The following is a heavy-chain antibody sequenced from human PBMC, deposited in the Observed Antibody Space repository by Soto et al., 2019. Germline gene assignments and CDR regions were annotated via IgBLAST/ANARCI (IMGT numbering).Heavy chain of an antibody. CDR2: IYYSGST. D-gene: IGHD3-10*01. J-gene: IGHJ4*02. V-gene: IGHV4-59*01. CDR3: ARVHVDRLRGVIIDY. Sequence: SETLSLTCTVSGGSISGYHWSWIRQPPGKGLEWLGNIYYSGSTNYKPSLRSRVTMSVDTSKNQFSLKLSSVTAADTAVYYCARVHVDRLRGVIIDYGGQGPRVTVSS. CDR1: GGSISGYH.